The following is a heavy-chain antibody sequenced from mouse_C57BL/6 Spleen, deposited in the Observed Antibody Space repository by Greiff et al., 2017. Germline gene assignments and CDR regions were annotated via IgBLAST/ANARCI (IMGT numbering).Heavy chain of an antibody. CDR2: INPSNGGT. CDR3: ARSGANWDPYFDV. CDR1: GYTFTSYW. D-gene: IGHD4-1*01. Sequence: QVHVKQPGPELVKPGASVKLSCKASGYTFTSYWMHWVKQRPGQGLEWIGNINPSNGGTNYNEKFKSKATLTVDKSSSTAYMQLSSLTSEDSAVYYCARSGANWDPYFDVWGTGTTVTVSS. J-gene: IGHJ1*03. V-gene: IGHV1-53*01.